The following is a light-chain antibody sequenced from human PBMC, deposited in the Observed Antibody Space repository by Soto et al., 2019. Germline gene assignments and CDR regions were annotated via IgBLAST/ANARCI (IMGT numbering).Light chain of an antibody. CDR3: QQRSNWLGT. CDR2: DAS. J-gene: IGKJ3*01. V-gene: IGKV3-11*01. CDR1: QSVGSF. Sequence: EIVLTQSPATLSLSPGERVTLSCRASQSVGSFLAWYQQKSGQTPRLLIYDASNRAPGIPARFGGSGSGTDFTLTISSLEPEDFAVYYCQQRSNWLGTFGPGTKVDI.